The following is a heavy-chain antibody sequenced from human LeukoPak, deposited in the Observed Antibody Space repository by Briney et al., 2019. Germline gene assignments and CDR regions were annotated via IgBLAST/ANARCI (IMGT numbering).Heavy chain of an antibody. J-gene: IGHJ6*02. V-gene: IGHV3-23*01. D-gene: IGHD5-12*01. CDR3: AKRRAGYSGYYYYYGMDV. CDR2: ISGSGGST. CDR1: GFTFSSYA. Sequence: PGGSLRLSCAASGFTFSSYAMSWVRQAPGKGLEWVSAISGSGGSTYYADSVKGRFTISRDNSKNTLYLQMNSLRAEDTAVYYCAKRRAGYSGYYYYYGMDVWGQGTTVTVSS.